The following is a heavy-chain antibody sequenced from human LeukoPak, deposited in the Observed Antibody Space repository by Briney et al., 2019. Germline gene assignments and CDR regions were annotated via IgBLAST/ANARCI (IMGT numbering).Heavy chain of an antibody. Sequence: PGGSLRLSCAASGITFSSYAMSWVRQAPGKGLEWVSVISGSGGSADYADSVKGRFTISRDNSKNTLYLQMNSLRAEDTAVYYCAKEWRTRWLLRNAAFDYWGQGTLVTVSS. J-gene: IGHJ4*02. CDR3: AKEWRTRWLLRNAAFDY. CDR1: GITFSSYA. CDR2: ISGSGGSA. D-gene: IGHD3-22*01. V-gene: IGHV3-23*01.